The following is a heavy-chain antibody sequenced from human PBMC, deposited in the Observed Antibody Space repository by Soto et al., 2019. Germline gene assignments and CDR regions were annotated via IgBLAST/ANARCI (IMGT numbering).Heavy chain of an antibody. D-gene: IGHD5-12*01. CDR2: ISGSGDRT. CDR1: VFTFSTSV. Sequence: HPGGSLRLSCAASVFTFSTSVMSWVRQAPGRGLQWVSSISGSGDRTYYADSVKGRLTVSRDNSKNTLYLDMNTVTADDTALYYCTWSLVARDAFDEWGQGTMVTVSS. V-gene: IGHV3-23*01. CDR3: TWSLVARDAFDE. J-gene: IGHJ3*01.